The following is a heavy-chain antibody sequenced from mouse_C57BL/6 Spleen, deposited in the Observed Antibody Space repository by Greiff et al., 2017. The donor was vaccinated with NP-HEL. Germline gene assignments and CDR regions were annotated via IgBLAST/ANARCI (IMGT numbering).Heavy chain of an antibody. CDR2: ISGGGGNT. Sequence: EVQLVESGGGLVKPGGSLKLSCAASGFTFSSYTMSWVRQTPEKRLEWVATISGGGGNTYYPDSVKGRFTISRDNAKNTLYLQMSSLRSEDTALYYCARMGQLRPMDYWGQGTSVTVSS. CDR1: GFTFSSYT. CDR3: ARMGQLRPMDY. V-gene: IGHV5-9*01. D-gene: IGHD3-2*02. J-gene: IGHJ4*01.